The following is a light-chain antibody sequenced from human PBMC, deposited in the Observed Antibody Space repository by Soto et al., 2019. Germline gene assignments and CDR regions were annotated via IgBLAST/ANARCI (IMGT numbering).Light chain of an antibody. CDR3: QQANSFPPLT. CDR2: GAS. V-gene: IGKV1-12*01. Sequence: DIQMTQSPSSVSASVGDRVTITCRASQGIGSWLAWYQQKPGKAPNLLIYGASRLQSGVPSRFSGSGSGTDFTLTISSLQPEDFATYFCQQANSFPPLTFGQGTKVEIK. J-gene: IGKJ1*01. CDR1: QGIGSW.